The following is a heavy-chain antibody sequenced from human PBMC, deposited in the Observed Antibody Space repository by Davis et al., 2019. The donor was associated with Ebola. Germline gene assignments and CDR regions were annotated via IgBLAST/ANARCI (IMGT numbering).Heavy chain of an antibody. V-gene: IGHV3-30*04. CDR2: ISYDGSNK. D-gene: IGHD2-2*02. J-gene: IGHJ4*02. CDR1: GFTFSSYA. Sequence: GGSLRLSCAASGFTFSSYAMHWVRQAPGKGLEWVAVISYDGSNKYYADSVKGRFTISRDNSKNTLYLQMNSLRAEDTAVYYCATANRAISGYGGQGTLVSVSS. CDR3: ATANRAISGY.